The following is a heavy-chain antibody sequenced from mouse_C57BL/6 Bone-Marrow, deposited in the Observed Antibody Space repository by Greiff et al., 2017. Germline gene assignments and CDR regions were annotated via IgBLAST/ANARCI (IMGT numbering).Heavy chain of an antibody. J-gene: IGHJ3*01. CDR2: IYPGGGYT. CDR3: ARLGHWGWFAY. CDR1: GYTFTNYW. V-gene: IGHV1-63*01. Sequence: LQESGAELVRPGTSVKMSCKASGYTFTNYWIGWAKQRPGHGLEWIGDIYPGGGYTNYNEKFKGKATLTADKSSSTAYMQFSSLTSEDSAIYYCARLGHWGWFAYWGQGTLVTVSA. D-gene: IGHD4-1*01.